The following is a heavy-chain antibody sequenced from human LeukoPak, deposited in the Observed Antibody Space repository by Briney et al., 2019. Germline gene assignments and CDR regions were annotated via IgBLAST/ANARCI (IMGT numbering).Heavy chain of an antibody. V-gene: IGHV3-9*01. J-gene: IGHJ3*02. CDR3: AILPFRRGTSRDHDAFDI. CDR2: ISWNSGSI. D-gene: IGHD2-2*01. CDR1: GFTFDDYA. Sequence: PGGSLRLSCAASGFTFDDYAMHWVRQAPGKGLEWVSGISWNSGSIGYADSVKGRFTISRDNAKNSLYLQMNSLRAEDTALYHCAILPFRRGTSRDHDAFDIWGQGTMVTVSS.